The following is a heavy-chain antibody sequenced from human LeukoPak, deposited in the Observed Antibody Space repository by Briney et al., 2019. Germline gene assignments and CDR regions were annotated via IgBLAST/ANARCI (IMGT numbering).Heavy chain of an antibody. CDR2: IYYSGST. J-gene: IGHJ3*02. Sequence: PSETLSLTCTVSGRSSSSYYWSWIRQPPGKGLEWIGYIYYSGSTNYNPSLKSRVTISVDTSKNQFSLKLSSVTAADTAVYYCARVGGDYDSSGYYPGDAFDIWGQGTMVTVSS. CDR3: ARVGGDYDSSGYYPGDAFDI. V-gene: IGHV4-59*01. D-gene: IGHD3-22*01. CDR1: GRSSSSYY.